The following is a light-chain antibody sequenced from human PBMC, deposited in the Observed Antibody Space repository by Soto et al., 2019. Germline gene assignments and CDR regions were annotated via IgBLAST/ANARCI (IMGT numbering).Light chain of an antibody. V-gene: IGKV1-5*03. Sequence: DIQMTQSPSTLSASVGDRVTITCRASQTISSWLAWYQQKPGKAPNLLIYKASTLESGVPSRFSGSGSGTEFTLTISILQADDFANYYCQHYNSYPLTFGGGTKVEIK. CDR2: KAS. CDR3: QHYNSYPLT. J-gene: IGKJ4*01. CDR1: QTISSW.